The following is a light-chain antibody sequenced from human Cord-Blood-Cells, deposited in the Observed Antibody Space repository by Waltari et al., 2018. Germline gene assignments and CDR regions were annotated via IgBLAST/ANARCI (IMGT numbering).Light chain of an antibody. V-gene: IGLV2-23*01. CDR3: CSYAGSSPYV. CDR1: SSDVGSSNL. Sequence: QSALTQPASVSGSPGQSITISCPGTSSDVGSSNLVSWYQQHPGKAPKLMIYEGSKRPSGVSNRFSGSKSGNTASLTISGLQAEDEADYYCCSYAGSSPYVFGTGTKVTVL. J-gene: IGLJ1*01. CDR2: EGS.